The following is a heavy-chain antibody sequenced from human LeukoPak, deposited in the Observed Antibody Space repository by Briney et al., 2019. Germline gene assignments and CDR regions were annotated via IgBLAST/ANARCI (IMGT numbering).Heavy chain of an antibody. J-gene: IGHJ4*02. D-gene: IGHD5-12*01. CDR1: GFTFSSYR. CDR3: ARDPWTNSDYDGFDY. CDR2: ISSSSSYI. Sequence: GGSLRLSCAASGFTFSSYRMNWVRQAPGRGLEWVSSISSSSSYIYYADSVKGRFTISRDNAKNSQYLQMNSLRAEGTAVYYCARDPWTNSDYDGFDYWGQGTLVTVSS. V-gene: IGHV3-21*01.